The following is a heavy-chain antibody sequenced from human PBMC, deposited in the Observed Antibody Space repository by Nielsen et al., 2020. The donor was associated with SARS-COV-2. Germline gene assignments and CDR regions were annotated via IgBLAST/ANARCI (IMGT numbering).Heavy chain of an antibody. J-gene: IGHJ3*02. V-gene: IGHV5-51*01. CDR3: ARPTGQWLDAFDI. CDR1: GYSFTSYW. CDR2: IYPGDSDT. D-gene: IGHD6-19*01. Sequence: GGSLRLSCKGSGYSFTSYWIGWVRQMPGKGLEWMGIIYPGDSDTRYSPSFQGQVTISADKSISTAYLQWSSLKASDTAMYYCARPTGQWLDAFDIWGQGTMVTVSS.